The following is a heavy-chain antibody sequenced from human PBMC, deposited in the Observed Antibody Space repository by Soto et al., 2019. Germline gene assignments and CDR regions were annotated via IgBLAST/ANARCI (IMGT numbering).Heavy chain of an antibody. CDR3: ARGGVTGIVGIFGSHLDI. D-gene: IGHD1-1*01. CDR1: GFSFTTYG. Sequence: QVQLVESGGGWVQPGRSLRLSCEATGFSFTTYGMHWVRQAPGKGLEWVAVLGYDGNIKYYGDSVEGRFTISRDNSKNRVYLQMKSLRGDDTAVYYCARGGVTGIVGIFGSHLDIWGQGTVVTVSS. V-gene: IGHV3-33*01. CDR2: LGYDGNIK. J-gene: IGHJ3*02.